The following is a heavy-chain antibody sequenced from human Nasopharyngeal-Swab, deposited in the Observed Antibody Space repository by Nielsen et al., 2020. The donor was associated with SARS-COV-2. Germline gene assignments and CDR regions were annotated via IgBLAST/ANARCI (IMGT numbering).Heavy chain of an antibody. D-gene: IGHD2-21*01. CDR1: GFTFSSYA. Sequence: ETLSLTCAASGFTFSSYAMSWVRQAPGKGLEWVSVIYSGGRTYYADSVQGRFTISRDNSKNTLDLQMNSLRVEDTAVYYCARGDSFWGQGTTVTVSS. J-gene: IGHJ6*02. V-gene: IGHV3-53*01. CDR2: IYSGGRT. CDR3: ARGDSF.